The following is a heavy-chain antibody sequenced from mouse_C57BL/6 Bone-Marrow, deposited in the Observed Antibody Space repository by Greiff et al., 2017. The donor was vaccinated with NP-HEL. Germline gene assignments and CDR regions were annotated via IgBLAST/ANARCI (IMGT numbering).Heavy chain of an antibody. CDR1: GFSLTSYG. V-gene: IGHV2-3*01. CDR2: IWGDGST. D-gene: IGHD2-3*01. CDR3: AKWGGYYGVAD. Sequence: QVQLQQSGPGLVAPSQSLSISCSVSGFSLTSYGVSWVRQPPGKGLEWLGVIWGDGSTNYPSALISRLSISKDNSKSQVFLKLNSLQTDDTATYYCAKWGGYYGVADWGQGALVTVSA. J-gene: IGHJ3*01.